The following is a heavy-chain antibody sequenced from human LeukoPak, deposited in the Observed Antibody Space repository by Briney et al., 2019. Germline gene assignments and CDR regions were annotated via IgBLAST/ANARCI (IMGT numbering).Heavy chain of an antibody. V-gene: IGHV3-21*01. D-gene: IGHD3-10*01. CDR1: GFTFSSYS. CDR2: ISSSSSYI. Sequence: GGSLRLSCAASGFTFSSYSMNWVRQAPGKGLEWVSSISSSSSYIYYADSVKGRFTISRDNSKNTLYLQMNSLRAEDTAVYYCAKVAITMVRGVIIYYYYYYMDVWGKGTTVTISS. CDR3: AKVAITMVRGVIIYYYYYYMDV. J-gene: IGHJ6*03.